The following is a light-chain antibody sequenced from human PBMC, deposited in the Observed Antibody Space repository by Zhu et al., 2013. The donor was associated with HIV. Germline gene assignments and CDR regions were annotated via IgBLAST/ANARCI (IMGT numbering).Light chain of an antibody. V-gene: IGKV1-5*03. CDR2: KTS. Sequence: DIQMTQSPSSLSASVGDRVAITCLASQSVSIWLAWYQQKPGKAPKLLVYKTSTLESGVPSRFSASGSGIEFTLTISSLQPDDFATYYCHQSYTNPFTFGPGTKVDLK. J-gene: IGKJ3*01. CDR1: QSVSIW. CDR3: HQSYTNPFT.